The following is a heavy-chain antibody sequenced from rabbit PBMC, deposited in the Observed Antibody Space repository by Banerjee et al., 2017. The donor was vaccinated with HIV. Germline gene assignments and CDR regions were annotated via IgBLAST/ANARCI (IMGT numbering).Heavy chain of an antibody. CDR1: GFTISSSYY. J-gene: IGHJ4*01. Sequence: QEQLEESGGGLVQPEGSLALTCKASGFTISSSYYMCWFRQAPGKGPEWIACIYAGSSGNAHYATWAKGRFTISKTSSTTVTLQMTSLTAADTATYFCARDYAGDAGYGYGPTYFNLWGQGTLVTVS. V-gene: IGHV1S45*01. CDR2: IYAGSSGNA. D-gene: IGHD6-1*01. CDR3: ARDYAGDAGYGYGPTYFNL.